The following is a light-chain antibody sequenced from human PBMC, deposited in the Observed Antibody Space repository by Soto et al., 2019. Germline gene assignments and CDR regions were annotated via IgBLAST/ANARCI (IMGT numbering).Light chain of an antibody. V-gene: IGLV2-11*01. J-gene: IGLJ1*01. CDR2: DVS. CDR3: CSYGGTHEV. CDR1: SSDVGGYNY. Sequence: QSALTQPRSVSGSPGQSVTISCTGTSSDVGGYNYVSWYQQHPGKAPKLMIYDVSKRPSGVPDRFSGSKSGNTASMTISGVEAEAEADYYCCSYGGTHEVFGGGTKVTVL.